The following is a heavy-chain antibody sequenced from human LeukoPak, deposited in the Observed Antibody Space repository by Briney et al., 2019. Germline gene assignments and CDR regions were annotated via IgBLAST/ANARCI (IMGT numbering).Heavy chain of an antibody. CDR1: GFTFSSYS. J-gene: IGHJ3*02. CDR3: ARDTLDLTGYYDAFDI. D-gene: IGHD3-9*01. Sequence: PGGSLRLSCAASGFTFSSYSMNWVRQAPGQGLEWVSSISSSSSYIYYADSVKGRFTISRDNAKNSLYLQMNSLRAEDTAVYYCARDTLDLTGYYDAFDIWGQGTMVTVSS. CDR2: ISSSSSYI. V-gene: IGHV3-21*01.